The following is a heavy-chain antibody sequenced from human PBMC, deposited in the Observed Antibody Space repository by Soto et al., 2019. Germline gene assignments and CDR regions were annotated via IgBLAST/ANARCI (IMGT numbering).Heavy chain of an antibody. CDR1: GFTFSSYG. CDR3: AKNRRLVAATATYYYYYYGMDV. D-gene: IGHD2-15*01. J-gene: IGHJ6*02. CDR2: ISYDGSNK. V-gene: IGHV3-30*18. Sequence: PGGSLRLSXAASGFTFSSYGMHWVRQAPGKGLEWVAVISYDGSNKYYADSVKGRFTISRDNSKNTLYLQMNSLRAEDTAVYYCAKNRRLVAATATYYYYYYGMDVWGQGTTVTVSS.